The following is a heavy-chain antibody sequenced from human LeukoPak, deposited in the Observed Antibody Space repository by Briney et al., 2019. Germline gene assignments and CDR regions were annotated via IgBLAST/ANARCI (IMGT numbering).Heavy chain of an antibody. D-gene: IGHD3-22*01. J-gene: IGHJ5*02. CDR2: INHSGST. Sequence: PSETLSLTCAVYGGSFSGYYWSWIRQPPGKGLEWIGEINHSGSTNYNPSLKSRVTISVDTSKNQFSLKLSSVTAADTAVYYCARRITMIVVVITRYNWFDPWGQGTLVTVSS. CDR1: GGSFSGYY. CDR3: ARRITMIVVVITRYNWFDP. V-gene: IGHV4-34*01.